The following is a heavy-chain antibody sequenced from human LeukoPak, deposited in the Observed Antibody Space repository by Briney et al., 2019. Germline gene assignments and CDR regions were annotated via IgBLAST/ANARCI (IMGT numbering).Heavy chain of an antibody. CDR1: GGSISSHY. V-gene: IGHV4-59*11. J-gene: IGHJ4*02. CDR3: ARLDGTVTRFDY. D-gene: IGHD4-17*01. CDR2: IYYSGST. Sequence: SETLSLTCTVSGGSISSHYWSWIRQPPGKGLEWIGYIYYSGSTNYNPSLKGRVTISVDTSKNQFSLKLSSVTAADTAVYYCARLDGTVTRFDYWGQGTLVTVSS.